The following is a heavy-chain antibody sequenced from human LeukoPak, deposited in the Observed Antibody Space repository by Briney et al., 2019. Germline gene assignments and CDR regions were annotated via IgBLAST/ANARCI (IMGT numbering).Heavy chain of an antibody. D-gene: IGHD3-3*02. CDR1: TLTFSTYW. CDR3: ARDPGFSSFDY. CDR2: INQDGSVK. Sequence: GGSLRLSCAASTLTFSTYWMTWVRQTPGKGLEFVANINQDGSVKNYVGSVKGRFTISRDNAKNSLYLQMNSLRADDTAIYYCARDPGFSSFDYWGQGTLVTVSS. V-gene: IGHV3-7*01. J-gene: IGHJ4*02.